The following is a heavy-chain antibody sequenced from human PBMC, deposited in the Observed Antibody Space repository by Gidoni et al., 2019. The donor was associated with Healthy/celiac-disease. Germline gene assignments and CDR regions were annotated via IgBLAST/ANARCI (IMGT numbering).Heavy chain of an antibody. CDR3: ARARPRLGYCSSTSCHGFDY. D-gene: IGHD2-2*01. J-gene: IGHJ4*02. CDR2: IIHIFGTA. V-gene: IGHV1-69*01. CDR1: GVTFRSYA. Sequence: QVQLVQSCAEVKKPGSSVQVSCKASGVTFRSYATSWVRQAPGQGLEWMGGIIHIFGTANYAQKFQGRVTITADESTSTAYMELSSLRSEDTAVYYCARARPRLGYCSSTSCHGFDYWGQGTLVTVSS.